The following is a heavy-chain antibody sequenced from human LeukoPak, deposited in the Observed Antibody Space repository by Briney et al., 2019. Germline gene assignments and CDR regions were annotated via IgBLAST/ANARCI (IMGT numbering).Heavy chain of an antibody. CDR2: IYYSGST. Sequence: SETLSLTCTVSGGTISSSSYYWGWIRQPPGKGLEWIGSIYYSGSTYYNPSLKSRVTISVDTSKNQFSLKLSSVTAADTAVYYCAKDRGGHYYWGQGTLVTVSS. J-gene: IGHJ4*02. V-gene: IGHV4-39*02. CDR1: GGTISSSSYY. D-gene: IGHD3-16*01. CDR3: AKDRGGHYY.